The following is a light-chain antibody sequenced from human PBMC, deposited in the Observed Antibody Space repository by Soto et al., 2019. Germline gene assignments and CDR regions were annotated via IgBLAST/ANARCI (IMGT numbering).Light chain of an antibody. J-gene: IGLJ1*01. CDR3: SSYAGTYSYV. CDR2: GAS. CDR1: SSDVGGYNY. Sequence: HSALTQPRSVSGSPGRSVTISCTGTSSDVGGYNYVSWYQQHPGTAPKLIIFGASKRPSGVPDRFSGSKSGNTASLSISGLQAEDEADYYCSSYAGTYSYVLGTGTKVTVL. V-gene: IGLV2-11*01.